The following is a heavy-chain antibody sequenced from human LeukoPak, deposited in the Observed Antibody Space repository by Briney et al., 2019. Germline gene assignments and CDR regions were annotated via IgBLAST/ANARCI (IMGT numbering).Heavy chain of an antibody. CDR1: GGSISSSSYY. D-gene: IGHD3-10*01. CDR2: IYYSGST. CDR3: ARAMPRYYYGSGSPRGFDP. Sequence: SETLSLTCTVSGGSISSSSYYWGWIRQPPGKGLEWIGSIYYSGSTYYNPSLKSRVTISVDTSKNQFSLKLSSVTAADTAVYYCARAMPRYYYGSGSPRGFDPWGQGTLVTVSS. J-gene: IGHJ5*02. V-gene: IGHV4-39*07.